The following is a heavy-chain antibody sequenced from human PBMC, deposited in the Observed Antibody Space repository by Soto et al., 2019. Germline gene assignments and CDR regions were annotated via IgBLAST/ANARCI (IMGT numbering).Heavy chain of an antibody. J-gene: IGHJ4*02. CDR1: GGTFSSYT. CDR3: ATVPLVSGSPVAYDY. V-gene: IGHV1-69*08. D-gene: IGHD6-25*01. CDR2: IDPNLGKT. Sequence: GASVKVSCKASGGTFSSYTISWVRQAPGQGLEWMGRIDPNLGKTNYAQKFQGRVTMTEDTSTDTAYMELSSLRSEDTAVYYCATVPLVSGSPVAYDYWGQGTLVTVSS.